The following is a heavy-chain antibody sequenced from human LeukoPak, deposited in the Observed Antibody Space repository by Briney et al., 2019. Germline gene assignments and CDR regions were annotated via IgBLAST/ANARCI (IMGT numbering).Heavy chain of an antibody. V-gene: IGHV3-48*04. CDR1: GFTFSSYS. D-gene: IGHD5-24*01. Sequence: GGSLRLSCAASGFTFSSYSMNWVRQAPGKGREWGSYISSSSSGMYYADSVKGRFTISRDNAKNSLYLQMNSLRAEDTAVYYCARDRDGYNSSPFEYWGQGTLVTVSS. J-gene: IGHJ4*02. CDR3: ARDRDGYNSSPFEY. CDR2: ISSSSSGM.